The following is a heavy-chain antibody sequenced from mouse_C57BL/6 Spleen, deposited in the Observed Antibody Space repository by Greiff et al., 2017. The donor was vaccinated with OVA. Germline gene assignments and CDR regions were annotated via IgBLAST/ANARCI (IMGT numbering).Heavy chain of an antibody. V-gene: IGHV1-4*01. CDR3: ALTGGYYYAMDY. J-gene: IGHJ4*01. D-gene: IGHD1-1*01. CDR2: INPSSGYT. CDR1: GYTFTSYT. Sequence: QVQLQQSGAELARPGASVKMSCKASGYTFTSYTMHWVKQRPGQGLEWIGYINPSSGYTKYNQKFKDKATLTADKSSSTAYMQLSSLTSEDSAVDYCALTGGYYYAMDYWGQGTSVTVSS.